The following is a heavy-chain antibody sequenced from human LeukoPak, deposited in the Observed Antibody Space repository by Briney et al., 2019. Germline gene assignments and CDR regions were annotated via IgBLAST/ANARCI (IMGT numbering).Heavy chain of an antibody. CDR2: IYYSGST. CDR1: GGSISNYY. J-gene: IGHJ6*02. CDR3: ARVGGPNDYYNGMDV. Sequence: SETLSLTCTVSGGSISNYYWSWIRQPPGKGLEWIGYIYYSGSTNYNPSLKSRVTISVDTSKNQFSLKLSSVTAADTAVYYCARVGGPNDYYNGMDVWGQGTTVTVSS. D-gene: IGHD4-23*01. V-gene: IGHV4-59*01.